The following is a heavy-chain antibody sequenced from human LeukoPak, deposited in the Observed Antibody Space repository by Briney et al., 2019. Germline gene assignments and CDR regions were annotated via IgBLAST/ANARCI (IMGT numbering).Heavy chain of an antibody. CDR1: GGSFSGFY. CDR2: INHSGST. D-gene: IGHD2-8*01. Sequence: PSETLSLTCSVYGGSFSGFYWNWIRQPPGKGLEWIGEINHSGSTHYSPSLKSRLSISVDPSKNQFSLKLSSVTAADTAVYYCARGGGYCTNNVCPPWFDPWGQEALVTVSS. J-gene: IGHJ5*02. CDR3: ARGGGYCTNNVCPPWFDP. V-gene: IGHV4-34*01.